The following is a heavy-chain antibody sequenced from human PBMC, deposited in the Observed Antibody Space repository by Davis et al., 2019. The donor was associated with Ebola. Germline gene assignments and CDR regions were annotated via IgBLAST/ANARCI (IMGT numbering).Heavy chain of an antibody. CDR3: ARSKYDILTGYPWYFDL. V-gene: IGHV1-2*06. CDR1: GYTFTGYY. D-gene: IGHD3-9*01. J-gene: IGHJ2*01. CDR2: INPNSGGT. Sequence: ASVKVSCKASGYTFTGYYMHWVRQAPGQGLEWMGRINPNSGGTNYAQKFQGRVTMTRDTSISTAYMELSRLRSDDTAVYYCARSKYDILTGYPWYFDLWGRGTLVTVSS.